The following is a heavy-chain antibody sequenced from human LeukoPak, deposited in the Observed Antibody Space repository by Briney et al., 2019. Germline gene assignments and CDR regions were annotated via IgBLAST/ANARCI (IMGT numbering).Heavy chain of an antibody. CDR1: GGSISSYY. Sequence: SETLSLTCTVSGGSISSYYWSWIRQPAGKGLEWIGRIYTSGSTNYNPSLKSRVTISVDTSKNQFSLKLSSVTAADTAVYYCARGPHHYYYYYMDVWGKGTTVTISS. CDR2: IYTSGST. CDR3: ARGPHHYYYYYMDV. V-gene: IGHV4-4*07. J-gene: IGHJ6*03.